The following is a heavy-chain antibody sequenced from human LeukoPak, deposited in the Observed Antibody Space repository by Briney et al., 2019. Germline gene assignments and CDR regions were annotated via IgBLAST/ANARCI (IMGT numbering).Heavy chain of an antibody. CDR3: ASLGYCSSTSCLALDY. D-gene: IGHD2-2*01. CDR1: GGSISSYY. V-gene: IGHV4-59*01. J-gene: IGHJ4*02. CDR2: IYYSGST. Sequence: SETLSLTCTVSGGSISSYYWSWLRQPPGKGLEWIGYIYYSGSTNYNPSLKSRVTISVETSKNQFSLKLSSVTAADTAVYYCASLGYCSSTSCLALDYWGQGTLVTVSS.